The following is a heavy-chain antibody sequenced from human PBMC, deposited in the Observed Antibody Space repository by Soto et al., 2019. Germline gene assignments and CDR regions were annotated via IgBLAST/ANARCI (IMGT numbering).Heavy chain of an antibody. CDR2: ISAYNGNT. J-gene: IGHJ4*02. CDR1: GYTFTSYG. Sequence: ASVKVSCKASGYTFTSYGISWVRQAPGQVLEWMGWISAYNGNTNYAQKLQGRVTMTTDTSTSTAYMELRSLRSDDTAVYYCARDGVRCSSTSCYPYYFDYWGQGTLVTVSS. CDR3: ARDGVRCSSTSCYPYYFDY. D-gene: IGHD2-2*01. V-gene: IGHV1-18*04.